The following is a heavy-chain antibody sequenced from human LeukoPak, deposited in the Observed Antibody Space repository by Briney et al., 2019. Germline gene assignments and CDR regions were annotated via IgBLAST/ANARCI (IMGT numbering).Heavy chain of an antibody. J-gene: IGHJ4*02. CDR1: GFTFSSYW. CDR2: IASDGST. V-gene: IGHV3-74*01. Sequence: GGSLRLSCAASGFTFSSYWMHWVRQAPGKGLVWVSRIASDGSTVYADSVKGRFTISRDNAKDTLYLQMNSLRVEDTAVYYCIGSGGWPGYWGQGTLVPSPQ. CDR3: IGSGGWPGY. D-gene: IGHD1-26*01.